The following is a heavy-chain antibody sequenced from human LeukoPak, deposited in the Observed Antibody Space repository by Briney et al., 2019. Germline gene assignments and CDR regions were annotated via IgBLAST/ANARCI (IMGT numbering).Heavy chain of an antibody. CDR3: ASGSFYGGVAFDY. CDR2: INSDESST. J-gene: IGHJ4*02. CDR1: GFTFSSYA. D-gene: IGHD4-23*01. Sequence: GGSLRLSCAASGFTFSSYAMSWVRQAPGKGLVWVSRINSDESSTTYAASVKGRFTISRDNAKNTLYLQMDSLRADDTAVYYCASGSFYGGVAFDYWGQGTLVTVSS. V-gene: IGHV3-74*01.